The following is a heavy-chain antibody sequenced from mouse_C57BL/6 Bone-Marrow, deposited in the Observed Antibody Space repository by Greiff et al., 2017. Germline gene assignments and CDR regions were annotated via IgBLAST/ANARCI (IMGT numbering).Heavy chain of an antibody. Sequence: EVQVVESGGGLVKPGGSLKLSCAASGFTFSSYAMSWVRQTPEKRLEWVATISDGGSYTYYPDNVKGRFPISRDNAKNNLYLQMSHLKSEDTAMYYCASLGFDYWGQGTTLTVSS. J-gene: IGHJ2*01. CDR3: ASLGFDY. CDR1: GFTFSSYA. CDR2: ISDGGSYT. V-gene: IGHV5-4*01. D-gene: IGHD4-1*01.